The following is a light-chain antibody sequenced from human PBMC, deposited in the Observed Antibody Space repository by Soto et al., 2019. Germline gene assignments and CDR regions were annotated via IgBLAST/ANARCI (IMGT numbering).Light chain of an antibody. CDR2: AAS. V-gene: IGKV1-39*01. Sequence: DIQMTQSPSSLSASVGDRVTISCRSSQHISTYLNWYQHKPGKAPKLLVYAASTLQSGVPSRLSGSGSGTEFRLTISSLQPEDFATYYCQQSSTIPRTFGQGTKVDLK. CDR1: QHISTY. CDR3: QQSSTIPRT. J-gene: IGKJ1*01.